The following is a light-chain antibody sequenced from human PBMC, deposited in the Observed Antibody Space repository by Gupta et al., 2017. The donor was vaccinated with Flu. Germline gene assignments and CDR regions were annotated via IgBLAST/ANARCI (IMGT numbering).Light chain of an antibody. CDR2: DDR. V-gene: IGLV3-21*02. J-gene: IGLJ2*01. Sequence: SYVLTQPPSVSVAPGQTARITCGGNDIGTKSVHWYQQKPGQAPVLVLYDDRDRPSGIPERFSGSISGDTATLTITRVEAGDDADYYCQVYDSSTDHEVSGGGTKLTVL. CDR1: DIGTKS. CDR3: QVYDSSTDHEV.